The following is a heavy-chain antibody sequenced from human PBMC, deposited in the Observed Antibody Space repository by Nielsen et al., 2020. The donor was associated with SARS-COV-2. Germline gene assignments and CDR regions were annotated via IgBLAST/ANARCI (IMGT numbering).Heavy chain of an antibody. CDR2: IYPGDSDT. J-gene: IGHJ5*02. D-gene: IGHD2-2*01. CDR3: ARATYCSSTNCYVGFDP. V-gene: IGHV5-51*01. Sequence: GESLKISCKGSGYIFSDYWIDWVRQMPGKGLEWMGIIYPGDSDTRYSPSFQGQVTISADKSISTAYLQWSSLKASDTAMYYCARATYCSSTNCYVGFDPWGQGTLVTVSS. CDR1: GYIFSDYW.